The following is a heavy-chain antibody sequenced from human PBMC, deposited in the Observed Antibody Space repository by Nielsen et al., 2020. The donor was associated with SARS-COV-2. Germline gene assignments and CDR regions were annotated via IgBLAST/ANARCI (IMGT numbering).Heavy chain of an antibody. CDR3: ARAGGSSWYLNWFDP. Sequence: SETLSLTCTVSGGSISSGGYYWSWIRQHPGKGLEWIGYIYYSGSTYYNPSLKSRVTISVDTSKNQFSLKLSSVTAADTAVYYCARAGGSSWYLNWFDPWGQGTLVTVSS. V-gene: IGHV4-31*03. CDR2: IYYSGST. D-gene: IGHD6-13*01. CDR1: GGSISSGGYY. J-gene: IGHJ5*02.